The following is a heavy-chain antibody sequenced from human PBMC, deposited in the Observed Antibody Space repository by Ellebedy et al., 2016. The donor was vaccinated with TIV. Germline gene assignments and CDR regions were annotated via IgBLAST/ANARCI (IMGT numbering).Heavy chain of an antibody. Sequence: SQTLSLTCAISGDSVSHSSAAWNWIRQSPSRGLEWLGRTYYRSQWYNDYAVSVRSRLTVNPDTSKNQFSLHLNSVTPEDTAVYFCAREQAASGSEWYFDLWGRGTLVTVSS. CDR3: AREQAASGSEWYFDL. D-gene: IGHD6-13*01. V-gene: IGHV6-1*01. CDR2: TYYRSQWYN. J-gene: IGHJ2*01. CDR1: GDSVSHSSAA.